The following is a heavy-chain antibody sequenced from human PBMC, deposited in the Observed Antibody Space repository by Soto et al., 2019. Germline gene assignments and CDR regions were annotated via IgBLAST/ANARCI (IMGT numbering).Heavy chain of an antibody. CDR2: ISYDGSNK. V-gene: IGHV3-30*18. CDR3: AKPPVLYYYYYGMDV. J-gene: IGHJ6*02. Sequence: PGGSLRLSCAASGFTFSSYGMHWVRQAPGKGLEWVAVISYDGSNKYYADSVKGRFTISRDNSKNTLYLQMNSLRAEDTAVYYCAKPPVLYYYYYGMDVWGQGTTVTV. D-gene: IGHD2-8*02. CDR1: GFTFSSYG.